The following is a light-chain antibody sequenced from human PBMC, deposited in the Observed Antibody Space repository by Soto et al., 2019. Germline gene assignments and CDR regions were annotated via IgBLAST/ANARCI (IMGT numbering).Light chain of an antibody. CDR2: GAS. J-gene: IGKJ3*01. V-gene: IGKV3-20*01. Sequence: EIVLTQSPGTLSLSPGERATLSCRASQSVSSSYLAWYQQKPGQAPRLLIYGASSRATGIPDRFSGSGSGTVSTLTISRLEPEDFAVYYCQKYGTSPFGTFGPGTKVEI. CDR1: QSVSSSY. CDR3: QKYGTSPFGT.